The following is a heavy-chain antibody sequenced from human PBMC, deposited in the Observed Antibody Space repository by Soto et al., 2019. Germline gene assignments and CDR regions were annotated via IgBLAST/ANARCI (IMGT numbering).Heavy chain of an antibody. V-gene: IGHV4-59*01. J-gene: IGHJ6*03. Sequence: PSETLSLTCTVSGGSISSYYWSWIRQPPGKGLKWIGYIYYSGSTNYNPSLKSRVTISVDTSKNQFSLKLSSVTAADTAVYYCASYDFWSGYHPPGYYYMDVWGKGTTVTVS. CDR2: IYYSGST. D-gene: IGHD3-3*01. CDR1: GGSISSYY. CDR3: ASYDFWSGYHPPGYYYMDV.